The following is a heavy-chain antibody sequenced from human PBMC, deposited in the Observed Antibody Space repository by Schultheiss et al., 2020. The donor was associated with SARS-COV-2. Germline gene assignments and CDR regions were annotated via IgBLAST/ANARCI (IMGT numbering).Heavy chain of an antibody. D-gene: IGHD3-10*01. Sequence: GESLKISCAASGFTFSSYAMSWVRQAPGKGLEWVSYISSSGSTIYYADSVKGRFTISRDNAKNSLYLQMNSLRAEDTAVYYCERDGSGSYFRPYYYGMDVWGQGTTVTVSS. CDR2: ISSSGSTI. J-gene: IGHJ6*02. V-gene: IGHV3-48*03. CDR1: GFTFSSYA. CDR3: ERDGSGSYFRPYYYGMDV.